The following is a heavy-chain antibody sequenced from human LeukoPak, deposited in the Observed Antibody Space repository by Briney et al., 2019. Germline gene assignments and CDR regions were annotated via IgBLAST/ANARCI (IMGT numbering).Heavy chain of an antibody. D-gene: IGHD3-10*01. CDR1: GYSISSGYY. CDR3: FSLWFGELLSLNWFDP. V-gene: IGHV4-38-2*02. Sequence: PSETLSLTCTVSGYSISSGYYWGWIRQPPGKGLEWIGSIYYSGSTYYNPSLKSRVTISVDTSKNQFSLKLSSVTAADTAVYYCFSLWFGELLSLNWFDPWGQGTLVTVSS. J-gene: IGHJ5*02. CDR2: IYYSGST.